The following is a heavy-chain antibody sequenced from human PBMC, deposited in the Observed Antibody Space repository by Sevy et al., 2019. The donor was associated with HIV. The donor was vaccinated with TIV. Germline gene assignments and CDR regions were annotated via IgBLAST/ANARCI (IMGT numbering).Heavy chain of an antibody. Sequence: GGSLRLSCAASGFTFRTYSMNWVRQAPGKGLEWLSSISDDSRYIYYSDSVKGRFTISRVNAKNFLFLQMNNLRVEDTAIYYCARDFTVFGVVSGIDYWGQGNLVTVSS. D-gene: IGHD3-3*01. CDR1: GFTFRTYS. V-gene: IGHV3-21*04. J-gene: IGHJ4*02. CDR2: ISDDSRYI. CDR3: ARDFTVFGVVSGIDY.